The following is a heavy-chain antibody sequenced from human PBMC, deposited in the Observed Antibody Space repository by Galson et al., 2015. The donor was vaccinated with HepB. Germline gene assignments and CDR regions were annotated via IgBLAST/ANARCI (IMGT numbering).Heavy chain of an antibody. V-gene: IGHV3-53*01. J-gene: IGHJ5*02. D-gene: IGHD5-12*01. CDR1: GFTVSSNY. CDR3: ARVGLYSGYDYGWFDP. CDR2: IYSGGST. Sequence: SLRLSCAASGFTVSSNYMSWVRQAPGKGLEWVSVIYSGGSTYYADSVKGRFTISRDNSKNTLYLQMNSLRAEDTAVYYCARVGLYSGYDYGWFDPWGQGTLVTVSS.